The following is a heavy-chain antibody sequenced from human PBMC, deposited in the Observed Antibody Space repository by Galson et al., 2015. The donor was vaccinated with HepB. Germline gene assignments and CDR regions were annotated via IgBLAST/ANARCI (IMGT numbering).Heavy chain of an antibody. CDR1: GGSTSSDTYS. CDR2: IYSSGST. Sequence: TLSLTCTVSGGSTSSDTYSWTWIRQPAGKGLEWIGRIYSSGSTNYNPSPKSRVTVSVDTSKNQFSLKLSSVTAADTAVYYCARSRMGITTRGYFDYWGQGMLVTVFS. CDR3: ARSRMGITTRGYFDY. D-gene: IGHD5-24*01. V-gene: IGHV4-61*02. J-gene: IGHJ4*02.